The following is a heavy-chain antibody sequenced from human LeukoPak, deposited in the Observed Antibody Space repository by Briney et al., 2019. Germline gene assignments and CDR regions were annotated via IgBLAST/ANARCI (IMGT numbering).Heavy chain of an antibody. CDR1: AFTFSSYS. J-gene: IGHJ4*02. Sequence: GGSLRLSCAASAFTFSSYSMNWVRQAPGKGLEWVSSISRSSSYIYYADSVKGRFTISRDNSKNTLYLQMNSLRAEDTAVYYCARRAGAYSHPYDYWGQGTLVTVSS. CDR3: ARRAGAYSHPYDY. V-gene: IGHV3-21*04. CDR2: ISRSSSYI. D-gene: IGHD4/OR15-4a*01.